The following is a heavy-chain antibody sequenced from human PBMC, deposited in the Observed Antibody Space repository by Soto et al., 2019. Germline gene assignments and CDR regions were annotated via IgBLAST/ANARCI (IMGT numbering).Heavy chain of an antibody. CDR3: AREGNDFWSGYPEKLDY. CDR1: GFTFSSYA. CDR2: ISYDGSNK. Sequence: GGSLRLSCAASGFTFSSYAMHWVRQAPGKGLEWVAVISYDGSNKYYADSVKGRFTISRDNSKNTLYLQMNSLRAEDTAVYYCAREGNDFWSGYPEKLDYWGQGTLVTVSS. D-gene: IGHD3-3*01. J-gene: IGHJ4*02. V-gene: IGHV3-30-3*01.